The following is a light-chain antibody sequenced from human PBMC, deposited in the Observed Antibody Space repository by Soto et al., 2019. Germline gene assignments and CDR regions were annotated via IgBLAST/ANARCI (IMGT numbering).Light chain of an antibody. Sequence: EIVMTQSPATLAVSPGDTVTLSCRASQTLSDNLAWYQQKPGQAPRLIIFRASTRATGVPARFSARGSGTEFTLTISGLESEDFAAYYGHQYSHWPPWTFGPATKLEIK. CDR1: QTLSDN. V-gene: IGKV3-15*01. CDR3: HQYSHWPPWT. J-gene: IGKJ1*01. CDR2: RAS.